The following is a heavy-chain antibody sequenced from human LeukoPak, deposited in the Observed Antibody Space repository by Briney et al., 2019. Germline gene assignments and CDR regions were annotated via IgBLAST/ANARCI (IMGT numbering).Heavy chain of an antibody. D-gene: IGHD2-15*01. J-gene: IGHJ4*02. Sequence: SETLSLTCAVYGGSFSGYYWSWIRQPPGKGLEWIGEINHGGSTNYNPSLKSRVTISVDTSKNQFSLKLSSVTAADTAVYYCARGYSPVVVVAATVYFDYWGQGTLVTVSS. CDR3: ARGYSPVVVVAATVYFDY. CDR2: INHGGST. CDR1: GGSFSGYY. V-gene: IGHV4-34*01.